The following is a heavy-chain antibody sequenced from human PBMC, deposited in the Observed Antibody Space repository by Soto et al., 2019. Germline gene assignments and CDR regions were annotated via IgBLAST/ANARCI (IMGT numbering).Heavy chain of an antibody. V-gene: IGHV4-59*08. Sequence: QVQLQESGPGLVKPSETLSLTCTVSGGSITSYYWSWIRQPPGKGLECIGYIYYTRSTNYNPSLKSRLTISGDTSTKQFSLKLSYVTAADTAVYYCARHDPRVWLGHYDFDYWGQGTLVTVSS. D-gene: IGHD6-19*01. CDR1: GGSITSYY. CDR3: ARHDPRVWLGHYDFDY. CDR2: IYYTRST. J-gene: IGHJ4*02.